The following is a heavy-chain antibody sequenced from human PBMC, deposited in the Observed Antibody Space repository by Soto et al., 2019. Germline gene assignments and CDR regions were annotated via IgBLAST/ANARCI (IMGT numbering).Heavy chain of an antibody. V-gene: IGHV4-59*01. Sequence: QVQLQESGPGLVKPSETLSLTCTVSGGSISSYYWSWIRQPPGKGLEWIGYIYYSGRTNYNPSLKCRVTLSVDTSETQSSLKLSSVTAADTSVYYCARGNCSSTSCYIWDIWFDPWGQGTLVTVSS. D-gene: IGHD2-2*02. CDR2: IYYSGRT. CDR3: ARGNCSSTSCYIWDIWFDP. CDR1: GGSISSYY. J-gene: IGHJ5*02.